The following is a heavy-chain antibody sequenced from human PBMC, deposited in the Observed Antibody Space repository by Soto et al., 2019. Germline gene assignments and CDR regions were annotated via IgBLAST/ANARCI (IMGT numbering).Heavy chain of an antibody. D-gene: IGHD6-13*01. Sequence: PGGSLRLSCAASGFTFDDYAMHWVRQVPGKGLEWVSGINWNSGSIGYGGSVKGRFAISRDNAKNSLHPQMNSLSAEDTAFYYCVKDESINWYSGHFRHWGQGTPVTVSS. CDR1: GFTFDDYA. CDR3: VKDESINWYSGHFRH. CDR2: INWNSGSI. V-gene: IGHV3-9*01. J-gene: IGHJ1*01.